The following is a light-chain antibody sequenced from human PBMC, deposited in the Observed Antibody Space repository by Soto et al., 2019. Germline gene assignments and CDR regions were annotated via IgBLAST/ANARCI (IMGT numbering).Light chain of an antibody. V-gene: IGKV3-20*01. Sequence: EIVLTQSPVTLSLSPGEGATLSCRASQSVSSSYLAWYQQKPGQAPRLLIHGASNRATGIPDRFSGSGSGTDFTLTISRLEPEDFAVYYCQQYGGSPPFTFGPGTKVDIK. CDR3: QQYGGSPPFT. CDR1: QSVSSSY. CDR2: GAS. J-gene: IGKJ3*01.